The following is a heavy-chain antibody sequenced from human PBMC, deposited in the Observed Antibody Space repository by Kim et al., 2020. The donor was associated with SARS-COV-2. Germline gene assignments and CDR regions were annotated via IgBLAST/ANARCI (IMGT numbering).Heavy chain of an antibody. CDR2: K. CDR3: AREGGSFPFDY. J-gene: IGHJ4*02. V-gene: IGHV3-33*01. D-gene: IGHD1-26*01. Sequence: KYYADSVKGRFTISRDNSKNTLYLQMNSLRAEDTAVYYCAREGGSFPFDYWGQGTLVTVSS.